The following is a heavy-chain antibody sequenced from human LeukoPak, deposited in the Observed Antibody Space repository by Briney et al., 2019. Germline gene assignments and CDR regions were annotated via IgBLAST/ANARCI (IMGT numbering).Heavy chain of an antibody. Sequence: GGSLRLSCAASGFTFSSYWMSWVRQAPGKGLEWVANIKQDGSGKYYVDSVKGRFTISRDNAKNSLYLQMNSLRAEDTAVYYCAREAYYYGSGSYYLDYWGQGTLVTVSS. CDR2: IKQDGSGK. D-gene: IGHD3-10*01. CDR1: GFTFSSYW. J-gene: IGHJ4*02. CDR3: AREAYYYGSGSYYLDY. V-gene: IGHV3-7*01.